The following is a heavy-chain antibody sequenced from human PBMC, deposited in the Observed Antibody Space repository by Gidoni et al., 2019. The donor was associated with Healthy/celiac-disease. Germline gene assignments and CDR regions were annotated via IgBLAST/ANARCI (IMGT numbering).Heavy chain of an antibody. CDR1: GGSIRCSNW. J-gene: IGHJ4*02. Sequence: QVQLQESGSGLAKPSGTLSLTCDVPGGSIRCSNWWSWVSQPPGKGLEWFGEIYHSWSTDYNPSLKSRVTISVDKSKNQFSLKLSSVTAADTAVYYCARAYYDFWSGYPYYFDYWGQGTLVTVSS. V-gene: IGHV4-4*02. D-gene: IGHD3-3*01. CDR2: IYHSWST. CDR3: ARAYYDFWSGYPYYFDY.